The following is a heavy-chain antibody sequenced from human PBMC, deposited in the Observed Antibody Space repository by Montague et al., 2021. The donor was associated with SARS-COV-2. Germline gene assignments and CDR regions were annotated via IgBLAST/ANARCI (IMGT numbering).Heavy chain of an antibody. CDR1: GASISSSKYY. Sequence: SETLSLTCTVSGASISSSKYYWDWIRQPAGKGLEWIGGIYDSGSTYYNPSLNSRVTISVDTSKNHFSQKLSSVTAADTAVYYCARRGRMRLPVATTSGGFDIWGQGTMVTVSS. D-gene: IGHD1-26*01. J-gene: IGHJ3*02. V-gene: IGHV4-39*02. CDR2: IYDSGST. CDR3: ARRGRMRLPVATTSGGFDI.